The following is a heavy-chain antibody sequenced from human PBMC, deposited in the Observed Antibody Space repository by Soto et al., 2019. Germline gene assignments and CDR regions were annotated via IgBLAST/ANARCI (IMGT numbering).Heavy chain of an antibody. J-gene: IGHJ6*02. V-gene: IGHV1-8*01. CDR3: ARGVDAGMDV. CDR1: GYTFGTYD. D-gene: IGHD1-1*01. CDR2: MSTSNGNT. Sequence: QVQLVQSGAEVKAPGASVKVSCKASGYTFGTYDINWVRQAPGQGLEWMGWMSTSNGNTGYAQKVQGRVTMTRDTSISTAYMELSSLRSDDTAVYYCARGVDAGMDVWGQGITVTVSS.